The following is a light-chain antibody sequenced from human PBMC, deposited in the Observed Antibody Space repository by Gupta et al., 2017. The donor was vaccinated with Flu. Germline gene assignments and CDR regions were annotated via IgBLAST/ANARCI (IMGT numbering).Light chain of an antibody. CDR3: QDYNRDSVFA. CDR1: ESVNMW. J-gene: IGKJ3*01. Sequence: STLYGSVGDRVTITCRARESVNMWLAWDQQKPGKAPKMLIYETTNLEGGVPSRFRGNGSGTEFTLTISRLQPDDFATYYCQDYNRDSVFAFGHGTKVDI. V-gene: IGKV1-5*03. CDR2: ETT.